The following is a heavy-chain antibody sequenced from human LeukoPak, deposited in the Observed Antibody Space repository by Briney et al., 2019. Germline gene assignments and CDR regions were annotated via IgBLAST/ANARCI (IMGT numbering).Heavy chain of an antibody. Sequence: ASVKVSCKESGNTFTSNYIHWVRQAPAQGLEWMGMIYPSGSTTMYAQKFRGRVNVTRDMSTSTVSMELSSLSSDATALYYCATEDFDIWGQGTMVSVSS. CDR3: ATEDFDI. CDR1: GNTFTSNY. V-gene: IGHV1-46*01. J-gene: IGHJ3*02. CDR2: IYPSGSTT.